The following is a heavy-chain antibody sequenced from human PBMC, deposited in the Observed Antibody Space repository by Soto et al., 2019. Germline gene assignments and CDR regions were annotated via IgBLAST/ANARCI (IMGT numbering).Heavy chain of an antibody. D-gene: IGHD2-2*01. CDR2: ISWNSGSI. Sequence: PGGSLRLSCAASGFTFDDYAMHWVRQAPGKGLEWVSGISWNSGSIGYADSVKDRFTISRDNAKNSLYLQMNSLRAEDTALYYCAKGSLPGNYYYYGMDVWGQGTTVTVSS. CDR1: GFTFDDYA. J-gene: IGHJ6*02. V-gene: IGHV3-9*01. CDR3: AKGSLPGNYYYYGMDV.